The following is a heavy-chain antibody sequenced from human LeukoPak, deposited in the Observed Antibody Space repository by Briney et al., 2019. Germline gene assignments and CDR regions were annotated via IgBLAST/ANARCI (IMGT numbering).Heavy chain of an antibody. CDR2: IYHSGST. D-gene: IGHD4/OR15-4a*01. J-gene: IGHJ1*01. CDR1: GYSISSGYY. V-gene: IGHV4-38-2*01. CDR3: YAMMTIAKLFQH. Sequence: PSETLSLTCAVSGYSISSGYYWGWIRQPPGKGLEWIGSIYHSGSTYYNPSLKSRVTISVDTSKKQFSLKLSSVTAADTAVYWCYAMMTIAKLFQHWGQGTLVTVSS.